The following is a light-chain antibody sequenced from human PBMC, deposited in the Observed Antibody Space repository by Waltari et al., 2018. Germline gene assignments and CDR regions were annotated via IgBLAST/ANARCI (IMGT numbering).Light chain of an antibody. V-gene: IGKV1-27*01. CDR2: AVS. CDR1: QGINKE. Sequence: DIQMTQSPSSLSASVGDRVPVTCRASQGINKELSWYQQKPGKAPTLLIYAVSSLHTGVSSRFSGSGSGTDFSLTINSLQPEDVATYYCQQDYSTPWTFGQGTKVEIK. CDR3: QQDYSTPWT. J-gene: IGKJ1*01.